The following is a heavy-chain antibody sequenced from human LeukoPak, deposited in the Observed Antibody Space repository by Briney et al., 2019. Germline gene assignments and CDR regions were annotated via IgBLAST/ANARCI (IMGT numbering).Heavy chain of an antibody. J-gene: IGHJ4*02. CDR1: GFTVSSNS. D-gene: IGHD1-26*01. CDR3: AKWERPSWGY. V-gene: IGHV3-53*01. CDR2: IYSGGNT. Sequence: GGSLRLSCTVSGFTVSSNSWSWVRQAPGKGLEWVSFIYSGGNTHYSDSVTGRFTISRDNSKNTLYLQMNSLRAEDTAVYYCAKWERPSWGYWGQGTLVTVSS.